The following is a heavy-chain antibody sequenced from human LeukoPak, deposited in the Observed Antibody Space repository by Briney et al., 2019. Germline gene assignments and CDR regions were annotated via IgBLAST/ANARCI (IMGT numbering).Heavy chain of an antibody. V-gene: IGHV4-30-4*01. CDR1: GGSISSGDYY. D-gene: IGHD3-22*01. Sequence: PSETLSLTCTVSGGSISSGDYYWSWIRQPPGKGLEWIGYIYYSGSTYYSPSLKSRVTISVDTSKNQFSLKLSSVTAADTAVYYCAREYDSSAYFDYWGQGTLVTVSS. CDR3: AREYDSSAYFDY. CDR2: IYYSGST. J-gene: IGHJ4*02.